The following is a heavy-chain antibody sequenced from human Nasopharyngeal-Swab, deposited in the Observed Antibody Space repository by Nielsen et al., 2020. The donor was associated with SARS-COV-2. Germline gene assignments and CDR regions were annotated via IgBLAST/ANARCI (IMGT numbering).Heavy chain of an antibody. D-gene: IGHD3-10*01. CDR3: ARERGRGGIWNYYYYMDV. CDR1: GGSISSSSYY. Sequence: SETLSLTCTVSGGSISSSSYYWGWIRQPPGKGLEWIGSIYYSGSTYYNPSLKSRVTISVDTSKNTFSLKLSSVTAADTAVYYCARERGRGGIWNYYYYMDVWGKGTTVTVSS. J-gene: IGHJ6*03. V-gene: IGHV4-39*07. CDR2: IYYSGST.